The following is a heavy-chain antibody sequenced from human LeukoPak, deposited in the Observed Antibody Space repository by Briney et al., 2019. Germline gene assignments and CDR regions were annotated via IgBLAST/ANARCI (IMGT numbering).Heavy chain of an antibody. J-gene: IGHJ5*02. CDR1: GYTFTGYY. V-gene: IGHV1-2*02. Sequence: ASVKVSCKASGYTFTGYYMHWVRQAPGQGLEWMGWINPNSGGTNYAQKFQGRVTMTRDTSISTAYMELSSLRSEDTAVYYCARGPYSSSWFQPIDPWGQGTLVTVSS. D-gene: IGHD6-13*01. CDR2: INPNSGGT. CDR3: ARGPYSSSWFQPIDP.